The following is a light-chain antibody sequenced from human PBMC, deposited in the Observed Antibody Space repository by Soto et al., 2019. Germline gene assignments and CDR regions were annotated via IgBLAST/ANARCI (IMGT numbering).Light chain of an antibody. J-gene: IGLJ1*01. CDR2: EVS. CDR1: SSDVGGYNY. CDR3: SSYTSSSTLLYV. V-gene: IGLV2-14*01. Sequence: QSVLTQPASVSGSPGQSITISCTGTSSDVGGYNYVSWYQQHPGKAPKLMIYEVSKRPSGVSNRLSGSKSGNTAALTSSGLQAEDEADYYCSSYTSSSTLLYVFGTGTKVTVL.